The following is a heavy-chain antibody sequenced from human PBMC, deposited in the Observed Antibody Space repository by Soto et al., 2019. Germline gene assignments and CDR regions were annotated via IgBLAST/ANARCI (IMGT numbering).Heavy chain of an antibody. CDR3: ARQPTTGDTDLWFDP. J-gene: IGHJ5*02. CDR2: IFYSGSI. V-gene: IGHV4-39*01. D-gene: IGHD2-21*01. Sequence: PSETLSLTCSVSGGSISTSRSYWAWIRQPPGKGLEWLANIFYSGSIFYNPSLASRVSVSVDTSKNEFSLKLRSVTAADTAVYYCARQPTTGDTDLWFDPWGQGTLVTVSS. CDR1: GGSISTSRSY.